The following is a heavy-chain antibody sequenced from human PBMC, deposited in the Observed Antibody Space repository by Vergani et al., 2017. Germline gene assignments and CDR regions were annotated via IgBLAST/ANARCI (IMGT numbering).Heavy chain of an antibody. D-gene: IGHD5-12*01. V-gene: IGHV3-23*04. CDR2: VSGSSATP. CDR3: TKGSRGYTGYFFDY. Sequence: EVQLVESGGDLVQPGRSLRLSCTASGFTFGYYAMDWFRQAPGQGLEWVSSVSGSSATPYYADSVKGRFIISRDNSKSTLHLQMNSLRADDTAVYYCTKGSRGYTGYFFDYWGQGTLATVSS. CDR1: GFTFGYYA. J-gene: IGHJ4*02.